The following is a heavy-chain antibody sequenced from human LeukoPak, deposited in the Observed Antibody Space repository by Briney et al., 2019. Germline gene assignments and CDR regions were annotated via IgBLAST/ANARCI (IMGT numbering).Heavy chain of an antibody. CDR2: IYYSWGT. V-gene: IGHV4-59*01. CDR3: ASSHPLSSTNEYSTPFDY. CDR1: GGSISNYY. D-gene: IGHD2-8*01. Sequence: SETLSLTCTVSGGSISNYYWSWIRQPPGKGLEWIGYIYYSWGTNYNPSLKSRVTISVDTSKNQFSLKLSSVTAADTAVYYCASSHPLSSTNEYSTPFDYWGQGTLVTVSS. J-gene: IGHJ4*02.